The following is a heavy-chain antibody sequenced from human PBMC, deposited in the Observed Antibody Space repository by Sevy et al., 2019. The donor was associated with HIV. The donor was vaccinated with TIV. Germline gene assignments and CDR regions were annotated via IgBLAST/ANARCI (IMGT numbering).Heavy chain of an antibody. V-gene: IGHV4-59*01. CDR1: GGSISSYC. CDR3: ARVGYGSGRGIDY. D-gene: IGHD3-10*01. Sequence: SETLSLTCTVSGGSISSYCWSWIRQPPGKGLEWIGYIYYSGSTNYNPSLKSRVTISVDTSKNQFSLKLSSVTAADTAVYYCARVGYGSGRGIDYWGQGTLVTVSS. J-gene: IGHJ4*02. CDR2: IYYSGST.